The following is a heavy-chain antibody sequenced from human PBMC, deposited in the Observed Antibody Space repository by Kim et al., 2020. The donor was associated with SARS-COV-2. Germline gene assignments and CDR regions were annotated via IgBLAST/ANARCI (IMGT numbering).Heavy chain of an antibody. CDR2: IRSKANSYAT. D-gene: IGHD1-1*01. CDR3: TRIPGTPFAFWDAFD. V-gene: IGHV3-73*01. Sequence: GGSLRLSCAASGFTFSDSPMHWVRQASGKGLEWVGRIRSKANSYATAYAASVRGRFIISRDDSKNMAYLQMNSLKTEDTAVYYCTRIPGTPFAFWDAFD. J-gene: IGHJ3*02. CDR1: GFTFSDSP.